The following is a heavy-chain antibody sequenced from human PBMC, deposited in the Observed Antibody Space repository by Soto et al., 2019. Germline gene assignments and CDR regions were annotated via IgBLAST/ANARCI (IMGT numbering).Heavy chain of an antibody. J-gene: IGHJ4*02. Sequence: SVKVSCKASGGTFSSYTISWVRQAPGQGLEWMGRIIPILGIANYAQKFQGRVTITADKSTSTAYMELSSLRSEDTAVYYCARVGYCSSTSCPGWGQGTLVTVSS. V-gene: IGHV1-69*02. CDR3: ARVGYCSSTSCPG. CDR1: GGTFSSYT. CDR2: IIPILGIA. D-gene: IGHD2-2*01.